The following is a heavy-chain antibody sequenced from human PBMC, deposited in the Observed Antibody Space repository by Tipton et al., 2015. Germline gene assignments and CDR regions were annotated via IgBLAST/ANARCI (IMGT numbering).Heavy chain of an antibody. CDR1: AYSISSDYY. CDR2: ISHSGNT. V-gene: IGHV4-38-2*01. D-gene: IGHD4-23*01. Sequence: LSCAVSAYSISSDYYWGWIRQPPGKGLEWIGSISHSGNTYYNPSLKSRVTISADKSKNQFSLKLRSVTAADTAVYYCARARGRHGGLFDSWGQGILVTVSS. CDR3: ARARGRHGGLFDS. J-gene: IGHJ4*02.